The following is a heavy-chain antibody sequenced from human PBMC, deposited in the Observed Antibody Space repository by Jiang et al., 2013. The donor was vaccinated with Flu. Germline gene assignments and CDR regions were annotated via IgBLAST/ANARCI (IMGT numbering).Heavy chain of an antibody. D-gene: IGHD3-9*01. CDR2: IYQSGTA. J-gene: IGHJ4*02. CDR1: GYSITSGYY. Sequence: GLVKPSETLSLTCTVSGYSITSGYYWGWIRQPPGKGLEWIGSIYQSGTAYYNPSLKSRVTISVDTSKNDFSLKLHSLTAADTAVYYCERDSESTGYSDYWGQGTLVTVSS. V-gene: IGHV4-38-2*02. CDR3: ERDSESTGYSDY.